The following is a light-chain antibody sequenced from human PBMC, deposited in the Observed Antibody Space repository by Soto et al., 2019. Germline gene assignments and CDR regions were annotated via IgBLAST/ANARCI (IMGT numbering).Light chain of an antibody. Sequence: DIVMTQSPDSLAVSLGEGATINCKSSQSVLYSSINKNYLAWHQQKPGQPPKLLIYWASTRESGVPDRFSGSGSGTDFTLTISSLQAADVAVYYCQQYYSTPYTFGQGTRLEIK. CDR2: WAS. CDR1: QSVLYSSINKNY. CDR3: QQYYSTPYT. V-gene: IGKV4-1*01. J-gene: IGKJ5*01.